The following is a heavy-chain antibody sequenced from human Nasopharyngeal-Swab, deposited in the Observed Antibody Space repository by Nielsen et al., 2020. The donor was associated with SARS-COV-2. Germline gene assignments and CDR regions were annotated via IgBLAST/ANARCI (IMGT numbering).Heavy chain of an antibody. D-gene: IGHD2-2*01. CDR2: IIPIFGTA. CDR1: GGTFSSYA. CDR3: ASNARGYQLLREAGPYYYYYYMDG. J-gene: IGHJ6*03. V-gene: IGHV1-69*13. Sequence: SVQVSCKASGGTFSSYAISWVRQAPGQGLEWMGGIIPIFGTANYAQKFQGRVTITADESTSTAYMELSSLRSEDTAVYYCASNARGYQLLREAGPYYYYYYMDGWGKGTTVTVSS.